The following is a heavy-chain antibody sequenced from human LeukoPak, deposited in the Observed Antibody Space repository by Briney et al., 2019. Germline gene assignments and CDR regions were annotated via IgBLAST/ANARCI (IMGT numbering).Heavy chain of an antibody. J-gene: IGHJ5*02. V-gene: IGHV4-38-2*02. D-gene: IGHD6-19*01. Sequence: SETLSLTCTVSGYSISSGYYWGWIRQPPGKGLEWIGSIYHSGSTYYNPSLKSRVTIDTSKNQFSLKLSSVTAADTAVYYCARRSSSGWSDNWFDPWGQGTLVTVSS. CDR3: ARRSSSGWSDNWFDP. CDR1: GYSISSGYY. CDR2: IYHSGST.